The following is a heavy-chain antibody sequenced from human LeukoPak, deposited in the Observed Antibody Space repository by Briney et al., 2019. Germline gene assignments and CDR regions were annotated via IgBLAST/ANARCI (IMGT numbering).Heavy chain of an antibody. V-gene: IGHV3-7*05. CDR3: ARGQMAGY. D-gene: IGHD5-24*01. CDR1: GFPFSSYW. Sequence: GGFLRLSCAASGFPFSSYWMSWVRQAPGKGLEWVANIKPDGSEKSYVDSVKGRFTISRDNAKNSLYLQMNSLRAEDTAVYYCARGQMAGYWGQGTLVTVSS. CDR2: IKPDGSEK. J-gene: IGHJ4*02.